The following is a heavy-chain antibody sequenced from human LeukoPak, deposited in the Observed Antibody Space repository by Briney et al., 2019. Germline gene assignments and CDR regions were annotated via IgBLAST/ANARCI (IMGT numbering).Heavy chain of an antibody. CDR2: IYGSGST. Sequence: PSETLSLTCTVSGGSINTYYWSWIRQPAGKGLEWIGRIYGSGSTNYNPSLKSRVTMSVGTSKNQFSLDLTSLTAADTAVYYCARGVTGTKRGYGLEVWGQGTTVTVSS. D-gene: IGHD6-19*01. CDR3: ARGVTGTKRGYGLEV. V-gene: IGHV4-4*07. J-gene: IGHJ6*02. CDR1: GGSINTYY.